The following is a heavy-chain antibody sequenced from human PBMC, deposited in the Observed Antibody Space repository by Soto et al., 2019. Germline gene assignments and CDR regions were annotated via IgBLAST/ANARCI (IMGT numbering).Heavy chain of an antibody. D-gene: IGHD6-19*01. J-gene: IGHJ4*02. V-gene: IGHV3-23*01. CDR2: ITGSGDST. Sequence: EVQLLESGGGLVQPGGSLRLSCAVSGFTFSSHAMSWVRQAPGKGLECVSSITGSGDSTYYADSVKGRFTISRDKSKSTLNLQMINPRAEDTAVDYCARDLQFSGWLSAQTFDYWGQGTGVTVSS. CDR1: GFTFSSHA. CDR3: ARDLQFSGWLSAQTFDY.